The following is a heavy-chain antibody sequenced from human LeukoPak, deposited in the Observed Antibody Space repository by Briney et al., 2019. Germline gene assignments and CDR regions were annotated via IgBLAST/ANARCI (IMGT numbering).Heavy chain of an antibody. CDR3: ARGGYSSGNFDY. D-gene: IGHD6-19*01. CDR1: GFTFSSYW. J-gene: IGHJ4*02. CDR2: INSDGSSI. V-gene: IGHV3-74*01. Sequence: GGSLRLSCAASGFTFSSYWMHWVRQAPGKGLVWVSRINSDGSSISYADSVKGRFTISRDNAKNTLYLQMNSLRAEDTAVYYCARGGYSSGNFDYWGQGTLVTVSS.